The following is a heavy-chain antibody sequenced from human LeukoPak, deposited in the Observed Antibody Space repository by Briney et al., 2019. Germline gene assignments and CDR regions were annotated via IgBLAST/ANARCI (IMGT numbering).Heavy chain of an antibody. J-gene: IGHJ4*02. CDR1: GFTFSNHN. CDR3: ARVDPGSYLMFYYVDF. CDR2: ISTSSSYI. V-gene: IGHV3-21*01. Sequence: GGSLRLSCAASGFTFSNHNMNWVRQAPGKGLEWVSPISTSSSYIYYADSVKGRFTISRDNAKNSLYLQMNSLRAEDTAVYYCARVDPGSYLMFYYVDFWGQGTLVTVSS. D-gene: IGHD3-10*01.